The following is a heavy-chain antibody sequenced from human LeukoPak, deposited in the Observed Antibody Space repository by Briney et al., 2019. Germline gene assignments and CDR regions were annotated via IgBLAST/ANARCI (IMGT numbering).Heavy chain of an antibody. D-gene: IGHD6-19*01. Sequence: ASVKVSCKASGGTFSSYAMHWVRQAPGQRLEWMGWINAGNGNTKYSQKFQGRVTITRDTSASTAYMELSSLRSEDTAVYYCARGQQWLPYYFDYWGQGTLVTVSS. V-gene: IGHV1-3*01. CDR2: INAGNGNT. J-gene: IGHJ4*02. CDR1: GGTFSSYA. CDR3: ARGQQWLPYYFDY.